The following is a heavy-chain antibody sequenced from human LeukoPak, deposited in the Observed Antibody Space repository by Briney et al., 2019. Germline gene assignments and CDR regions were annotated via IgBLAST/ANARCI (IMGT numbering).Heavy chain of an antibody. D-gene: IGHD3-16*02. CDR2: IYPGDSDT. Sequence: GESLKISCKGSGYSFTSYWIGWVRQMPGKGLEWMGIIYPGDSDTRYSPSFQGQVTISADKSISTAYLQWSSLKASDTAMYYCARPDRVFWGSYRPNPYYFDYWGQGTLVTVSS. V-gene: IGHV5-51*01. CDR1: GYSFTSYW. J-gene: IGHJ4*02. CDR3: ARPDRVFWGSYRPNPYYFDY.